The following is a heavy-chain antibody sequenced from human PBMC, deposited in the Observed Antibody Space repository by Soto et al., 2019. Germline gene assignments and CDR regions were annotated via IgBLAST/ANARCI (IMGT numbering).Heavy chain of an antibody. V-gene: IGHV1-18*01. J-gene: IGHJ6*02. CDR2: ISPYNDDT. D-gene: IGHD3-22*01. CDR1: GYTFNSYG. CDR3: ARGGYYDSRGSRNYHYYGMDV. Sequence: QAQLVQSGAEVKKPGASVRVSCKASGYTFNSYGISWVRQAPGQGLEWLGWISPYNDDTKYAQRLQGRVTMNTDTSSRTAYMHRGSLRSDDTAVYFCARGGYYDSRGSRNYHYYGMDVWGQGTTVTVSS.